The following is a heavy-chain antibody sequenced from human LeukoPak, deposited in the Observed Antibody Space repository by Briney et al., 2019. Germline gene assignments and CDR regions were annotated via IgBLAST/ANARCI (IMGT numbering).Heavy chain of an antibody. CDR2: IYYSCNT. J-gene: IGHJ4*02. D-gene: IGHD4-23*01. CDR1: VGSINSYY. CDR3: ARMFHPALSGNSPFDY. Sequence: PSETLSLNCTVSVGSINSYYWSWIRQPPGKGLVWRAYIYYSCNTSYNPSLKSRLAIAVDTSKNQLSMKLNSVTAADTAMYYCARMFHPALSGNSPFDYWGQGTLVTVSS. V-gene: IGHV4-59*01.